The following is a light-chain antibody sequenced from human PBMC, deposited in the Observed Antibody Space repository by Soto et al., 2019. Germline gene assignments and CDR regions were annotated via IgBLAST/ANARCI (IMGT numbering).Light chain of an antibody. CDR1: QSVSSSY. J-gene: IGKJ4*01. CDR3: QQYGSSPRT. Sequence: EIVLTQSPGTLSLSPGERATLSCRASQSVSSSYLAWYQQKPGQAPRLLIYGASSRATGIPDRFSGSGSGTDFTLTISRREPEDFAVYYCQQYGSSPRTFGGGTNVDIK. CDR2: GAS. V-gene: IGKV3-20*01.